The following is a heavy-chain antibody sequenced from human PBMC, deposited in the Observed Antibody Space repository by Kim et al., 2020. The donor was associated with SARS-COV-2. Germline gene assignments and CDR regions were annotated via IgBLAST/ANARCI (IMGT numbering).Heavy chain of an antibody. CDR3: AKALWGCSGGSCYNDY. CDR2: ISGSGGST. D-gene: IGHD2-15*01. V-gene: IGHV3-23*01. Sequence: GGSLRLSCAASGFTFSSYAMSWVRQAPGKGLEWVSAISGSGGSTYYADSVKGRFTISRDNSKNTLYLQMNSLRAEDTAVYYCAKALWGCSGGSCYNDYWGQGTLVTVSS. J-gene: IGHJ4*02. CDR1: GFTFSSYA.